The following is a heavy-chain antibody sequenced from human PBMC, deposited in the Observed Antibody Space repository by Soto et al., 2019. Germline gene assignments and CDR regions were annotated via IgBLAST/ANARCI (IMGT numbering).Heavy chain of an antibody. CDR3: XXXGSAVAGRDY. CDR2: IYYSGST. Sequence: QVQLQESGPGLVKPSQTLSLTCTVSGGSISSGGYYWSWIRQHPGKGLEWIGYIYYSGSTYYNPSLKSRVTISVDTXXXXXXXXXXXXXXXXXXXXXXXXGSAVAGRDYWGQGTLVTVSS. V-gene: IGHV4-31*03. D-gene: IGHD6-19*01. CDR1: GGSISSGGYY. J-gene: IGHJ4*02.